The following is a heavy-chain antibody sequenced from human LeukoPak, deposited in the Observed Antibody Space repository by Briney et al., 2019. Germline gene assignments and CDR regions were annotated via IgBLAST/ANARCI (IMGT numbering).Heavy chain of an antibody. J-gene: IGHJ3*02. D-gene: IGHD3-3*01. CDR1: GGSFSGYY. V-gene: IGHV4-34*01. CDR3: ARALLTYYDFWSGYPDAFDI. Sequence: SETLSLTCAVYGGSFSGYYWSWICQPPGKGLEWIGEINHSGSTNYNPSLKSRVTISVDTSKNQFSLKLSSVTAADTAVYYCARALLTYYDFWSGYPDAFDIWGQGTMVTVSS. CDR2: INHSGST.